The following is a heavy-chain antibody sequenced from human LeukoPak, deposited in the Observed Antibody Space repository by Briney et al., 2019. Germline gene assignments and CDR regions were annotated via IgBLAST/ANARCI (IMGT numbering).Heavy chain of an antibody. D-gene: IGHD1-14*01. CDR3: ARGRYNWNHWSYFDY. CDR2: TTGSGGST. Sequence: PGGSLRLSCAASGFTFSNYGLSWVRQAPGKGLEWVSGTTGSGGSTYYADSVKGRFTISRDNSKNTLYLQMNSLRAEDTAVYYCARGRYNWNHWSYFDYWGQGTLVTVSS. V-gene: IGHV3-23*01. J-gene: IGHJ4*02. CDR1: GFTFSNYG.